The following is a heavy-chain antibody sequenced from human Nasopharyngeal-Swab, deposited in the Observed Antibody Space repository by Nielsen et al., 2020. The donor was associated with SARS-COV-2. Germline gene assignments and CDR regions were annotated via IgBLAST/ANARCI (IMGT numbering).Heavy chain of an antibody. V-gene: IGHV1-2*04. D-gene: IGHD3-9*01. CDR3: ARDLRLAPNYYHGMDV. Sequence: WVRQAPGQGLEWMGWINPNSGGTNYAQKFQGWVTMTRDTSISTAYMGLSRLRSDDTAVYYCARDLRLAPNYYHGMDVWGQGTTVTVSS. CDR2: INPNSGGT. J-gene: IGHJ6*02.